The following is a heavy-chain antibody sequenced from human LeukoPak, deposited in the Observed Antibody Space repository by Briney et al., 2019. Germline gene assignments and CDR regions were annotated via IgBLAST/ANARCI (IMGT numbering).Heavy chain of an antibody. D-gene: IGHD5-12*01. J-gene: IGHJ6*02. CDR3: ATDSGYDFTTNYYYYGMDV. CDR1: GGTFSSYA. V-gene: IGHV1-69*13. Sequence: SVKVSCKASGGTFSSYAISWVRQAPGQGLEWMGGIIPIFGTANYAQKFQGRVTITADESTSTAYMELSSLRSEDTAVYYCATDSGYDFTTNYYYYGMDVWGQGTTVTVSS. CDR2: IIPIFGTA.